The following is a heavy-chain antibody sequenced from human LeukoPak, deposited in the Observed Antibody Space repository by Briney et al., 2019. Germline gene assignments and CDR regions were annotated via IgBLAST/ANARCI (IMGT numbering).Heavy chain of an antibody. CDR3: ARADIVVVPAATRYYYYGMDV. CDR2: ISSSSSYI. Sequence: GGSLRLSCTASGFTFNSYCMNWVRQAPGKGLEWVSSISSSSSYIFYADSVKGRFTISRDNAKNSLYLQMNSLRGEGTDVYYFARADIVVVPAATRYYYYGMDVWGKGTTVTVSS. V-gene: IGHV3-21*01. CDR1: GFTFNSYC. D-gene: IGHD2-2*01. J-gene: IGHJ6*04.